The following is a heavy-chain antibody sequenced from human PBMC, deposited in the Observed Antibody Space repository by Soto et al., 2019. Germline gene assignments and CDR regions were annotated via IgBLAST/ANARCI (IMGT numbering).Heavy chain of an antibody. CDR3: ARVFFRLFAFDI. CDR1: GYTFTTYG. D-gene: IGHD3-22*01. J-gene: IGHJ3*02. CDR2: ISAYNGNT. Sequence: QVQLVQSGGEVKKPGASVKVSCKASGYTFTTYGISWVRQAPGQGLEWMGWISAYNGNTSYAQKLRGRVTMTTDTSTSTAYMELRSLRSDDTAVYYCARVFFRLFAFDIWGQGKMVTVSS. V-gene: IGHV1-18*01.